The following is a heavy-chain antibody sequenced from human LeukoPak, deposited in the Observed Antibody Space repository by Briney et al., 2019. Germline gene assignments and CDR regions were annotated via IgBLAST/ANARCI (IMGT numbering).Heavy chain of an antibody. J-gene: IGHJ5*02. Sequence: PGGSLRLSCSASGFTFSRYWMHWVRQAPGKSLVWVSRTNSDGSLPSYADSVKGRFTISRDNAKHTLYLQMNSLGVEDTAIYYCAGGLPGYSNTWNDHWGQGTLVTVSS. V-gene: IGHV3-74*01. D-gene: IGHD6-13*01. CDR2: TNSDGSLP. CDR3: AGGLPGYSNTWNDH. CDR1: GFTFSRYW.